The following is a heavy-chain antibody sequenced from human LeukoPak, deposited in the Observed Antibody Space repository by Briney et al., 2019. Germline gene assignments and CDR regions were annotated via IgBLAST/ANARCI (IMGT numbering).Heavy chain of an antibody. V-gene: IGHV3-30*04. D-gene: IGHD6-13*01. J-gene: IGHJ4*02. CDR3: ARDTPGGAYSSSWYPTYYFDY. CDR2: ISYDGSNK. Sequence: GGSLRLSCAASGFTFSSYAMHWVRQAPGKGLEWVAVISYDGSNKYYADSVKGRFTISRDNSKNTLYLQMNSLRAEDTAVYYCARDTPGGAYSSSWYPTYYFDYWGQGTLVTVSS. CDR1: GFTFSSYA.